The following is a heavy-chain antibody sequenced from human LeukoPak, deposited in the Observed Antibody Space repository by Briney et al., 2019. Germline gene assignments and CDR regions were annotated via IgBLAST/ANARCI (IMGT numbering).Heavy chain of an antibody. CDR2: IYYSGST. D-gene: IGHD2/OR15-2a*01. CDR3: ARPSTSFLYFDY. J-gene: IGHJ4*02. V-gene: IGHV4-39*01. Sequence: SETLSLTCTVSGGSISGGTYYWGWFRQPPGKGLEWIGTIYYSGSTYYNPSLKSRVTISVDTSKNQFSLKLTSMIAAGTAVYFCARPSTSFLYFDYWGQGTLVTVSS. CDR1: GGSISGGTYY.